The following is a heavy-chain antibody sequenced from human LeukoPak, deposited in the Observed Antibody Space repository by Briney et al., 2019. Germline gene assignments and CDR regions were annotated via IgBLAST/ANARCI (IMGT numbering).Heavy chain of an antibody. CDR3: ARRPAIIMDRGVVYYFDS. Sequence: GGSLRLSCAASGLSVSSNYMSWVRQAPGKGLEWVSIIYSGGTTYYADSVKGRFTVSRDNSKNTLYLQMNSLRAEDTAVYYCARRPAIIMDRGVVYYFDSWGQGILVTVSS. D-gene: IGHD3-10*01. V-gene: IGHV3-53*01. CDR1: GLSVSSNY. J-gene: IGHJ4*02. CDR2: IYSGGTT.